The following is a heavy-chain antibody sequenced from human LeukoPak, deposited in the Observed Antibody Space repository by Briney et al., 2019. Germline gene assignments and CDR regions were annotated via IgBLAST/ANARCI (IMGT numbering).Heavy chain of an antibody. CDR3: ARGDYYDSSGYYYH. J-gene: IGHJ5*02. Sequence: LXXTCAVYGGSFSGYYWSWIRQPPGKGLEWIGFIYYSGSTSYNPSLKSHVTISLDTSKNYFSLKLTSVTAADTAMYYCARGDYYDSSGYYYHWGQGTLVTVSS. CDR1: GGSFSGYY. V-gene: IGHV4-30-4*08. CDR2: IYYSGST. D-gene: IGHD3-22*01.